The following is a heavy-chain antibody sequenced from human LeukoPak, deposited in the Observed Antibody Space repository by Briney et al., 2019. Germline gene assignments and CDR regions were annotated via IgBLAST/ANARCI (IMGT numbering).Heavy chain of an antibody. J-gene: IGHJ3*02. D-gene: IGHD4-17*01. CDR2: IYYSGST. CDR1: GGSISSYY. Sequence: SETLSLTCTVSGGSISSYYWSWIRQPPGKGLEWIGYIYYSGSTNYNPSLKSRVTISVDTSKNQFSLKLSSVTAADTAVYYCARGGYGDALRRFDAFDIWGQGTMVTVSS. V-gene: IGHV4-59*12. CDR3: ARGGYGDALRRFDAFDI.